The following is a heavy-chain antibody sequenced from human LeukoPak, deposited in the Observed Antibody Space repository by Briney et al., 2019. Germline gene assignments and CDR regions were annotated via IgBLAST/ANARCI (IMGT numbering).Heavy chain of an antibody. D-gene: IGHD2-2*01. J-gene: IGHJ4*02. V-gene: IGHV4-39*01. CDR1: GGSISSYY. CDR2: IYYSGST. CDR3: ASRYCSSTSCPDY. Sequence: SETLSLTCTVSGGSISSYYWSWIRQPPGKGLEWIGSIYYSGSTYYNPSLKSRVTISVDTSKNQFSLKLSSVTAADTAVYYCASRYCSSTSCPDYWGQGTLVTVSS.